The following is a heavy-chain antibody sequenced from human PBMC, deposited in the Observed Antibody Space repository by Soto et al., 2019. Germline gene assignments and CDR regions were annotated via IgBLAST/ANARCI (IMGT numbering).Heavy chain of an antibody. V-gene: IGHV4-34*01. CDR3: ARASGVDFWSGYPGRYYYYMDV. J-gene: IGHJ6*03. D-gene: IGHD3-3*01. CDR1: GGSFSGYY. CDR2: INHSGST. Sequence: QVQLQQWGAGLLKPSETLSLTCAVYGGSFSGYYWSWIRQPPGKGLEWMGEINHSGSTNYNPSLKSRVTISVDTSKYKFPLKVSSVSAADTDVYYCARASGVDFWSGYPGRYYYYMDVWGKGTTVTVSS.